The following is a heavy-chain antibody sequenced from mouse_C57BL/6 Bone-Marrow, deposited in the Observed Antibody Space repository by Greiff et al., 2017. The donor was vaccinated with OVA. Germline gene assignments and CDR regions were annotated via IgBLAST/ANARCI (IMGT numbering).Heavy chain of an antibody. V-gene: IGHV1-5*01. CDR1: GCTFTSYW. J-gene: IGHJ3*01. D-gene: IGHD2-4*01. CDR3: TRLDYDYFWFAY. Sequence: VQLQQSGTVLARPGASVKMSCKTSGCTFTSYWMHWVKQRPGQGLEWIGAIYPGNSDTSYNQKFKGKAKLTAVTSASTAYMELSSLTNEDSAVYYCTRLDYDYFWFAYWGQGTLVTVSA. CDR2: IYPGNSDT.